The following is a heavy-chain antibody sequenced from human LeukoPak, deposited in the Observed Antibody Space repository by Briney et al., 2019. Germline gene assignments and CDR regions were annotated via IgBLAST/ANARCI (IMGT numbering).Heavy chain of an antibody. D-gene: IGHD6-19*01. V-gene: IGHV5-51*01. CDR1: GYSFTNYW. Sequence: GESLKISCKGSGYSFTNYWIGWVRQMPGKGLEWMGIIYPGDSDTRYSPSFQGQVTISADKSISTAYLQWSSLKASDTAMYYCARHRTFMAVADYYFDYWGQGTLVTVSS. CDR2: IYPGDSDT. J-gene: IGHJ4*02. CDR3: ARHRTFMAVADYYFDY.